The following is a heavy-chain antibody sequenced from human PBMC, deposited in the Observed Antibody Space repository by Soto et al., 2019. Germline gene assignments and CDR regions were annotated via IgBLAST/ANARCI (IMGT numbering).Heavy chain of an antibody. V-gene: IGHV3-23*01. CDR3: AKDRGGIAAY. CDR1: GFTFSSYA. J-gene: IGHJ4*02. CDR2: ISGIGGST. Sequence: GGSLRLSCAASGFTFSSYAMSWVRQAPGKGLEWVSMISGIGGSTYFADSVKGRFTISRDNSKNTLYLQMNSLRAEDTAVYYCAKDRGGIAAYWGQGXLVTVPS. D-gene: IGHD6-13*01.